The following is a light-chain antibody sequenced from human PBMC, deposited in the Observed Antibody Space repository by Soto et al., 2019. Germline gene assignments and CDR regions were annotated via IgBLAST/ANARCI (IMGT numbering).Light chain of an antibody. J-gene: IGKJ4*01. CDR3: QQYKNWPRT. CDR1: QSVSST. CDR2: GAS. V-gene: IGKV3-15*01. Sequence: EIVMTQSPATLSVSPGGRATLSCRASQSVSSTLAWYQQKPGQAPRLLIYGASTRATGFPARFSGSGSGTEFTLTISSLQSEDFAVYYCQQYKNWPRTFGGGTKVDIK.